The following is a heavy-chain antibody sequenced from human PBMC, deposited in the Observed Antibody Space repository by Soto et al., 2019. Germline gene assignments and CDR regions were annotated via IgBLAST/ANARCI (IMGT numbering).Heavy chain of an antibody. CDR1: GFSLNTSGVG. CDR3: TLRHLQEHWSCGDCSYPLCIDY. Sequence: QITLKESGPTLVNPTQTLTLTCTFSGFSLNTSGVGVGWIRQPPGKALEWLALIYWDDDKRYSPSLKTRLTTHKDTSKNKVVLTMTNMDPLDTATYYCTLRHLQEHWSCGDCSYPLCIDYWGQGPLVTVSS. J-gene: IGHJ4*02. V-gene: IGHV2-5*02. D-gene: IGHD2-21*02. CDR2: IYWDDDK.